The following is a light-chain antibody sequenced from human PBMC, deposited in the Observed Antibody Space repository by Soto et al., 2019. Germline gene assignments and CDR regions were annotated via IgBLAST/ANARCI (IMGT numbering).Light chain of an antibody. J-gene: IGLJ1*01. V-gene: IGLV1-40*01. Sequence: QSVLTHPPSVSGAPGQRVTISCTGSSSNIGALYDVHWYKQLPGAAPKLLIYGNINRPSGVPDRFSGSKSGTSASLAITGLRAEDEADYYCQSYDSSLSGSVFGTGTKVTVL. CDR2: GNI. CDR3: QSYDSSLSGSV. CDR1: SSNIGALYD.